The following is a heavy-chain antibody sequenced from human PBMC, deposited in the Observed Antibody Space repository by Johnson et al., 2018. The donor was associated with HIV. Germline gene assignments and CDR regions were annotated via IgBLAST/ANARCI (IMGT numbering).Heavy chain of an antibody. CDR2: NNWHGGRT. J-gene: IGHJ3*02. V-gene: IGHV3-20*04. Sequence: VQLVESGGGVVRPGGSLRLSCAASGFTFEDYGMSWVRQAPGKGLEWVAGNNWHGGRTGYAEFVKGRLTICRDNAKNSLYLKMNSLRAADTAVYYRARASKVLSSGWSRGAFDIWGQGTMVTVSS. CDR1: GFTFEDYG. D-gene: IGHD6-19*01. CDR3: ARASKVLSSGWSRGAFDI.